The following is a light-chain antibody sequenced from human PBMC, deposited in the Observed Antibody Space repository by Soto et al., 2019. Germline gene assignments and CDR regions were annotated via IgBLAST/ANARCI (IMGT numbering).Light chain of an antibody. J-gene: IGKJ1*01. Sequence: ELMMIHPPATLSMSKAEIATLSCRASQSVSSNLAWYQQKPGQAPRLLIYAASTRATGIPARFSGSGSGTEFTLTISSLQSEDFAVYFCQQYNTLLLWTFSHVTNVDI. CDR2: AAS. CDR3: QQYNTLLLWT. V-gene: IGKV3-15*01. CDR1: QSVSSN.